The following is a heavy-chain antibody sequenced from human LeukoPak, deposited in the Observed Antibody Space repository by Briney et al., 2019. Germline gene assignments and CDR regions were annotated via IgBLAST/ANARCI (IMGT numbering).Heavy chain of an antibody. CDR2: MSPNSGNT. D-gene: IGHD7-27*01. CDR1: GYTFTSYD. CDR3: VRAPPNWGFNY. J-gene: IGHJ4*02. V-gene: IGHV1-8*01. Sequence: GASVKVSCKXSGYTFTSYDINWVRQATEQGLEGMGWMSPNSGNTGYAQKFQGRVTMTRDTSITTAYMELSNLRSEDTAVYYCVRAPPNWGFNYWGQGTLVTVSS.